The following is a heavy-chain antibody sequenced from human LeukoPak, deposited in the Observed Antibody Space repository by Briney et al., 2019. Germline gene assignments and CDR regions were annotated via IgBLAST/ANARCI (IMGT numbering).Heavy chain of an antibody. CDR2: ISSSSSTI. Sequence: LSLTCTVSGGSISSSSYYWGWIRQAPGKGLEWVSYISSSSSTIYYADSVKGRFTISRDNAKNSLYLQMNSLRAEDTAVYYCARDLVGLRRSGTIDYWGQGTLVTVSS. V-gene: IGHV3-11*04. D-gene: IGHD1-26*01. CDR3: ARDLVGLRRSGTIDY. CDR1: GGSISSSSYY. J-gene: IGHJ4*02.